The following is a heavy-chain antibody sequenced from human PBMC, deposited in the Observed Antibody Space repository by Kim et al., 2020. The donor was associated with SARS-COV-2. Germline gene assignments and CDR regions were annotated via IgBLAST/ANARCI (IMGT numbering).Heavy chain of an antibody. J-gene: IGHJ4*02. CDR1: GGTFSSYA. Sequence: SVKVSCKASGGTFSSYAISWVRQAPGQGLEWMGGIIPIFGTANYAQKFQGRVTITADESTSTAYMELSSLRSEDTAVYYCARARDGTTPFDYWGQGTLVTVSS. D-gene: IGHD1-7*01. CDR2: IIPIFGTA. V-gene: IGHV1-69*13. CDR3: ARARDGTTPFDY.